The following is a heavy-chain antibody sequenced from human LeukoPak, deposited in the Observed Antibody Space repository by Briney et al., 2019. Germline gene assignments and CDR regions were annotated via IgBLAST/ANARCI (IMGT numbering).Heavy chain of an antibody. V-gene: IGHV3-11*01. D-gene: IGHD1-1*01. Sequence: PGGSLRLSCAASGFTFSDYYMSWIRQAPGKGLEWVSYISSSGSTIYYADSVKGRFTISRDNAKNSLYLQMNSLRAEDTALYYCAKSRSGSANWALQIFDNWGQGTLVTVSS. J-gene: IGHJ4*02. CDR1: GFTFSDYY. CDR2: ISSSGSTI. CDR3: AKSRSGSANWALQIFDN.